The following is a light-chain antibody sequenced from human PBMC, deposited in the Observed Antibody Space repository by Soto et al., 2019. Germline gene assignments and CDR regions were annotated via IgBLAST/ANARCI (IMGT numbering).Light chain of an antibody. V-gene: IGKV3-11*01. CDR3: QQYNNWPS. CDR1: QSVSTY. CDR2: DAS. Sequence: EIVLTQSPATLSLSPGERVTLSCRASQSVSTYLAWYRQKPGQAPSLLIYDASNRATGVPARFSGSGSETEFTLTIRSLKSEDFAVDFCQQYNNWPSFGQGTRLEIK. J-gene: IGKJ5*01.